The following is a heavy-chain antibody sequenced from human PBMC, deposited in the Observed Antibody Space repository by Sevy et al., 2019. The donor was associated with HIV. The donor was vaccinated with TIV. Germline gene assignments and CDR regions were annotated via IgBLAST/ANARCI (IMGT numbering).Heavy chain of an antibody. CDR1: GFTFSNHA. D-gene: IGHD3-22*01. CDR2: ISGSGGSGDKT. CDR3: ARKYDSSGYFDY. Sequence: GGSLRLSCAASGFTFSNHAMNWVRQAPGKGLEWVSGISGSGGSGDKTNYADSVKGRFTISRDDSKNSLYLQLNSLRAEDTAIYYCARKYDSSGYFDYWGQGTLVTVSS. J-gene: IGHJ4*02. V-gene: IGHV3-23*01.